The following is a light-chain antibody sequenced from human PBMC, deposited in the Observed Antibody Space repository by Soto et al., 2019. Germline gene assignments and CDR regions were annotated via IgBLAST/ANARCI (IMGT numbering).Light chain of an antibody. Sequence: QSALTQPASVSGSPGQSITISCTGTYNLVSWYQQHPGKAPKLMIFAVNKRPSGVSYRFSGSKSGNTASLTISALQAEDEDDYFCCSYAGNRRVFGGGTKLTVL. V-gene: IGLV2-23*02. CDR1: YNL. CDR3: CSYAGNRRV. CDR2: AVN. J-gene: IGLJ3*02.